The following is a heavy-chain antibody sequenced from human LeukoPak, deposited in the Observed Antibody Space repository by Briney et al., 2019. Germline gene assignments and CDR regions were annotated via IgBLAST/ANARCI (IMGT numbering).Heavy chain of an antibody. Sequence: ASVKVSCKASGYTFTGYYMHWVRQAPGQGLEWMGWINPNSGGTNYAQKFQGRVTMTRDTSISTAYMELSRLRSDDTVVYYCARDNSVGDVAWWFDPWGQGTLVTVSS. D-gene: IGHD1-26*01. V-gene: IGHV1-2*02. CDR1: GYTFTGYY. J-gene: IGHJ5*02. CDR3: ARDNSVGDVAWWFDP. CDR2: INPNSGGT.